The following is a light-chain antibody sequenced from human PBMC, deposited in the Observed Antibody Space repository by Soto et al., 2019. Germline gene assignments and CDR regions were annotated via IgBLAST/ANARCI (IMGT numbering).Light chain of an antibody. Sequence: KSNQRVGYTPNNKNYLAWYQKKPRQPPRLLIYWASTRESGVPDRFSGSGSGTNSTISRNSMRVAGLGVPYGPHFYCMTLPTFGQGTKVDIK. CDR1: QRVGYTPNNKNY. CDR2: WAS. J-gene: IGKJ2*01. CDR3: PHFYCMTLPT. V-gene: IGKV4-1*01.